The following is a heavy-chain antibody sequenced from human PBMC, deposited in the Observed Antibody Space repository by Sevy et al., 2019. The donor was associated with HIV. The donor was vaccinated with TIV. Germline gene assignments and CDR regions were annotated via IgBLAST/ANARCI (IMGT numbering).Heavy chain of an antibody. V-gene: IGHV4-39*01. CDR2: IYYSGST. Sequence: SETLSLTCTVSGGSISSSSYYWGWIRQPPGKGLAWIGSIYYSGSTYYNPSLESRVTISVDTSKNQFSLKLSSVTAADTAVYYSARHGGSGWVFDYWGQGTLVTVSS. CDR3: ARHGGSGWVFDY. D-gene: IGHD6-19*01. J-gene: IGHJ4*02. CDR1: GGSISSSSYY.